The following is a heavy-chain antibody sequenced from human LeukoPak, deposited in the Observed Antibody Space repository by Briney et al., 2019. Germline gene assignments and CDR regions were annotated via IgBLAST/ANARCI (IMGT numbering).Heavy chain of an antibody. J-gene: IGHJ4*02. D-gene: IGHD2-2*01. Sequence: SETLSLTCAVSGGSMSGYYWSWIRQSDGKGLEWIGRIYRSGSTNYNPSLKSRVTMSVDTSKNQFSLKLSSVTAADAAVYYCAREGYCSGTSCYGSPDYWGQGTLVTVSS. CDR2: IYRSGST. V-gene: IGHV4-4*07. CDR1: GGSMSGYY. CDR3: AREGYCSGTSCYGSPDY.